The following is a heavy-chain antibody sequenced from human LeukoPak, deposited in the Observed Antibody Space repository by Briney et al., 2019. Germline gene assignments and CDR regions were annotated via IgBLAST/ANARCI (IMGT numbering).Heavy chain of an antibody. D-gene: IGHD2-15*01. CDR2: IYYSGST. CDR1: GGSISSYY. Sequence: SETLSLTCTVSGGSISSYYWSWIWQPPGKGLEWIGYIYYSGSTNYNPSLKSRVTISVDTSKNQFSLKLSSVTAADTAVYYCARRSEDAFDIWGQGTMVTVSS. CDR3: ARRSEDAFDI. V-gene: IGHV4-59*08. J-gene: IGHJ3*02.